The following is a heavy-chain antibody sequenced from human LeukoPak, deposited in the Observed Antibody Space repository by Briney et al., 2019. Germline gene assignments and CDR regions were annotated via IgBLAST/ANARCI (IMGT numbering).Heavy chain of an antibody. CDR3: ARFGHYDFWSGY. J-gene: IGHJ4*02. D-gene: IGHD3-3*01. V-gene: IGHV1-3*01. CDR2: INAGNGNT. Sequence: ASVKVSCKASGYTFTSYAMHWVRQAPGQRLEWMGWINAGNGNTKYSQKFQGRVTITRDTSASTAYMELSSLRSEDTAVYYCARFGHYDFWSGYWGQGTLVTVSS. CDR1: GYTFTSYA.